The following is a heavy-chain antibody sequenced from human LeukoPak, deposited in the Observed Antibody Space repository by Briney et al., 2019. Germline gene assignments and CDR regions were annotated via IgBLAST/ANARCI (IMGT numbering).Heavy chain of an antibody. V-gene: IGHV3-30*02. D-gene: IGHD3-10*01. CDR1: RLALSAPG. Sequence: GESLRLSWAAARLALSAPGMHWVRQPPGKGRDWVAFILYDGSNKYYADSVKGRFTISRDNSKNTLYLQMNSLRVEDTAVYYCARVAKYYYGSETYYFFEHWGQGTPVTASS. J-gene: IGHJ4*02. CDR2: ILYDGSNK. CDR3: ARVAKYYYGSETYYFFEH.